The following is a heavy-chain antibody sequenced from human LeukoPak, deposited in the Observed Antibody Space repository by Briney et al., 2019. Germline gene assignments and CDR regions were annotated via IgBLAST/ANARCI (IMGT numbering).Heavy chain of an antibody. J-gene: IGHJ6*04. D-gene: IGHD2-2*01. CDR1: GFTFSSYS. Sequence: GGSLRLSCAASGFTFSSYSMNWVRQAPEKGLEWVSSISSSSSYIYYADSVKGRFTISRDNAKNSLYLQMNSLRAEDTAVYYCARDEVVPAATNYYYYYGMDVWGKGTTVTVSS. V-gene: IGHV3-21*01. CDR2: ISSSSSYI. CDR3: ARDEVVPAATNYYYYYGMDV.